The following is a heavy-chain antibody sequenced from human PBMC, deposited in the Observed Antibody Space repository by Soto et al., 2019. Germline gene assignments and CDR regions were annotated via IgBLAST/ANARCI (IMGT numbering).Heavy chain of an antibody. CDR3: VTTRDGTTFFPH. CDR2: MFPWTSDT. V-gene: IGHV5-51*01. D-gene: IGHD1-7*01. J-gene: IGHJ4*02. CDR1: GYTFNSFW. Sequence: PGEYLKISCQGSGYTFNSFWIGWVRQMPGEGLEWMGLMFPWTSDTRYSPSFQGHVSISVDRSTGTGYLQWNSLKASDTAIYYCVTTRDGTTFFPHWGQGTPVTVSS.